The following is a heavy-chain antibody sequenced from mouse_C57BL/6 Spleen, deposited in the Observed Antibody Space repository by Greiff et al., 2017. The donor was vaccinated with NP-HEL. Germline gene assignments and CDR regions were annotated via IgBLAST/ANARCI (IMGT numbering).Heavy chain of an antibody. CDR3: ARAKGSWFAY. J-gene: IGHJ3*01. Sequence: QVQLQQPGAELVKPGASVKLSCKASGYTFTSYWMQWVKQRPGQGLEWIGEIDPSDSYTNYNQKFKGKATLTVDTSSSTAYMQLSSLTSADSAVYYCARAKGSWFAYWGQGTLVTVSA. V-gene: IGHV1-50*01. CDR1: GYTFTSYW. CDR2: IDPSDSYT.